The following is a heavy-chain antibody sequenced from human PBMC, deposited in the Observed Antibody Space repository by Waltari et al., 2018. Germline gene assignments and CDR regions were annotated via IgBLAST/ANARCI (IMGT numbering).Heavy chain of an antibody. CDR3: ASSSSRWYYFDY. CDR1: GFTVSNNY. Sequence: EEHLVESGGGLMQPGGSLRLSCAASGFTVSNNYMHWLRQAPGKRLEWVSVIYSGGARYYSDSGKGRFTISRDSSTNTLSLHMNSLGAEDTAVYYCASSSSRWYYFDYWGQGTLVTVSS. D-gene: IGHD6-6*01. J-gene: IGHJ4*02. V-gene: IGHV3-53*01. CDR2: IYSGGAR.